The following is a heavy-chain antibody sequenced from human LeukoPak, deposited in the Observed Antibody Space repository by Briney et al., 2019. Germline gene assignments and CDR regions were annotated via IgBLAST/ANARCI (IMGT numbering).Heavy chain of an antibody. D-gene: IGHD3-3*01. Sequence: SETLSLTCTVSGGSIRSSSYYWSWIRQPPGKGLEWIGYIYYSGSTNYNPSLKSRVTISVDTSKNQFSLKLSSVTAADTAVYYCARGAYDFWSGYYYAFDIWGQGTMVTVSS. CDR1: GGSIRSSSYY. CDR3: ARGAYDFWSGYYYAFDI. V-gene: IGHV4-61*01. CDR2: IYYSGST. J-gene: IGHJ3*02.